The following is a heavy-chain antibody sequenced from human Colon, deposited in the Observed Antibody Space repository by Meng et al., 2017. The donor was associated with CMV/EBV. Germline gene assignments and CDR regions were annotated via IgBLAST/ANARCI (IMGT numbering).Heavy chain of an antibody. CDR1: GESLNNYH. CDR2: VHSTGRT. J-gene: IGHJ4*02. D-gene: IGHD5-24*01. Sequence: QVTLEESGPGLVKPSETLSLSCSVSGESLNNYHWSWIRQAPGKGLEWIGYVHSTGRTNYNPSLKSRVTISIDMSKNQFSLNLNSMTPADTAVYFCAKGDGYNPYWGQGTLVTVSS. CDR3: AKGDGYNPY. V-gene: IGHV4-59*01.